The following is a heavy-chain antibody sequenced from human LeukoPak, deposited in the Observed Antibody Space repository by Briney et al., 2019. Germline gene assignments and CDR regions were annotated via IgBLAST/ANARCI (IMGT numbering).Heavy chain of an antibody. CDR1: GFTFSASA. CDR3: TRLLDYNGYYYGAFDY. D-gene: IGHD3-22*01. Sequence: GGSLRLSCAASGFTFSASAMHWVRQASGKGLEWVGRIRTKTNNFATAYAASVKGRFTVSRDDSKNTAYLQMNSLKTEDTAVYYCTRLLDYNGYYYGAFDYWGQGTLVTVSS. V-gene: IGHV3-73*01. CDR2: IRTKTNNFAT. J-gene: IGHJ4*02.